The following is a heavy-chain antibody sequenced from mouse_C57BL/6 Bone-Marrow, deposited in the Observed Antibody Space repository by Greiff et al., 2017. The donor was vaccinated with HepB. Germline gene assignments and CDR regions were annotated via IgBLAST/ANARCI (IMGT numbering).Heavy chain of an antibody. J-gene: IGHJ2*01. Sequence: EVQVVESEGGLVQPGSSMKLSCTASGFTFSDYYMAWVRQVPEKGLEWVANINYDGSSTYYLDSLKSRFIISRDNAKNILYLQMSSLKSEDTATYYCARDRGLLHYFDYWGQGTTLTVSS. CDR2: INYDGSST. CDR3: ARDRGLLHYFDY. CDR1: GFTFSDYY. V-gene: IGHV5-16*01.